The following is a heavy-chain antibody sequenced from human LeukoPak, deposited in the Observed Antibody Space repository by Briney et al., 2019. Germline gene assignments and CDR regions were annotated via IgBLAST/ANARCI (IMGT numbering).Heavy chain of an antibody. Sequence: SETLSLTCTVSGGSISNFYWSWIRQPAGKGLEWIGRIYTSGSTDYNPSLKSRVTMSVDTSKNHFSQKLTSVTAADTAVYYCVRGGVGTTFGWFDPWGRGTLVTVSS. J-gene: IGHJ5*02. CDR3: VRGGVGTTFGWFDP. V-gene: IGHV4-4*07. CDR2: IYTSGST. D-gene: IGHD1-7*01. CDR1: GGSISNFY.